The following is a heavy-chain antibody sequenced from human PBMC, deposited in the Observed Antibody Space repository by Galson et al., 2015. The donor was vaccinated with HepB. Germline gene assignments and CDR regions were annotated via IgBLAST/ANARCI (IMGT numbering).Heavy chain of an antibody. V-gene: IGHV4-39*01. CDR1: GGSISSTSYY. J-gene: IGHJ6*03. CDR3: ARHRAYHYYYYMDV. Sequence: GGSISSTSYYWGWIRQPPGKGLEWIRSIYYIGSTYYNPSLKSRVTISVDTSKNQFSLKLSSVTAADTAVYYCARHRAYHYYYYMDVWGNGTTVTVSS. CDR2: IYYIGST.